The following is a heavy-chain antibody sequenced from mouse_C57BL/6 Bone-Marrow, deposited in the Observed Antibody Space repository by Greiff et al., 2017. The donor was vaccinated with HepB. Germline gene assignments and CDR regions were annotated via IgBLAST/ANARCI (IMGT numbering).Heavy chain of an antibody. V-gene: IGHV1-64*01. J-gene: IGHJ3*01. CDR1: GYTFTSYW. Sequence: QVQLKQPGAELVKPGASVKLSCKASGYTFTSYWMHWVKQRPGQGLEWIGMIHPNSGSTNYNEKFKSKATLTVDKSSSTAYMQLSSLTSEDSAVYYCAGRLRRFAYWGQGTLVTVSA. CDR3: AGRLRRFAY. D-gene: IGHD2-4*01. CDR2: IHPNSGST.